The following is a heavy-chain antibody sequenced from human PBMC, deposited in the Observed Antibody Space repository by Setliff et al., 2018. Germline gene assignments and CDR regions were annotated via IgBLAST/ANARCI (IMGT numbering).Heavy chain of an antibody. J-gene: IGHJ4*02. D-gene: IGHD3-22*01. V-gene: IGHV1-2*02. CDR1: GYIFNDFY. CDR3: ASEGHYYRSGAYYYDPPPLDGY. Sequence: ASVKVSCKASGYIFNDFYIHWVRQAPGQGLEWMGWISPKSGGANYGQKFQGRVTMTRDTSISTAYMALSSLRSEDTAVYYCASEGHYYRSGAYYYDPPPLDGYWGQGTLVTVSS. CDR2: ISPKSGGA.